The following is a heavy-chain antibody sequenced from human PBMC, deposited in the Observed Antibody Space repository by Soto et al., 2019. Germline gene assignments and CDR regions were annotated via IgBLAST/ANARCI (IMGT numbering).Heavy chain of an antibody. CDR3: ASRTIAARYYYYYGMGV. CDR1: GGTFSSYA. Sequence: GASVKVSCKASGGTFSSYAISWVRQAPGQGLEWMGGIIPIFGTANYAQKCQGRVTITADKFTSTAYMELSSLRSEDTAVYYCASRTIAARYYYYYGMGVWGQGTTVTVSS. V-gene: IGHV1-69*06. J-gene: IGHJ6*02. CDR2: IIPIFGTA. D-gene: IGHD6-6*01.